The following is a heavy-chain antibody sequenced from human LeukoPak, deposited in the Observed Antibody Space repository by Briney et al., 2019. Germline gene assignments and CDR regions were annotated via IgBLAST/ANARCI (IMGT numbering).Heavy chain of an antibody. CDR2: VNPDSGGI. CDR1: GYTFTDNY. CDR3: ARAQNYHDSSGYSDDTFDV. J-gene: IGHJ3*01. Sequence: ASVKVSCKASGYTFTDNYIHWVRQAPGQGLEWMGRVNPDSGGINYAQKFQGRVTMTRDTSINTAFVELRRLRSDDTATYYCARAQNYHDSSGYSDDTFDVWGRGTMLTVSS. V-gene: IGHV1-2*06. D-gene: IGHD3-22*01.